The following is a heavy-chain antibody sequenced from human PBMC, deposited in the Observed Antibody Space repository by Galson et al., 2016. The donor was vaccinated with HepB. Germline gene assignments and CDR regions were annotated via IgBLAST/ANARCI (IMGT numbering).Heavy chain of an antibody. CDR1: GYSFTNYW. CDR3: ARVSGESGPDY. D-gene: IGHD3-10*01. CDR2: IDPSDSYI. Sequence: QSGAEVKKPGESLRISCKGFGYSFTNYWISWVRQMPGKGLEWMGRIDPSDSYINYGPSFQGRFTISRDNSKNTLYLQMNSLRAEDTAVYYCARVSGESGPDYWGQGTLVTVSS. V-gene: IGHV5-10-1*01. J-gene: IGHJ4*02.